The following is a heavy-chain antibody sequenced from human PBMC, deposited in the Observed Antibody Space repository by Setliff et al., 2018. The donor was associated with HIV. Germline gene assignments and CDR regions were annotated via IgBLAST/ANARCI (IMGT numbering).Heavy chain of an antibody. CDR3: AKVFFFGVDAFDI. CDR1: GFIFRNYW. D-gene: IGHD3-10*01. J-gene: IGHJ3*02. V-gene: IGHV3-74*03. CDR2: LNSDGSST. Sequence: PGGSLRLSCAASGFIFRNYWMHWVRQAPGKGLVWVSCLNSDGSSTTYADSVKGRFTISRDNAKNTVYLQMSSLRDEDTAVYYCAKVFFFGVDAFDIWGQGTMVTV.